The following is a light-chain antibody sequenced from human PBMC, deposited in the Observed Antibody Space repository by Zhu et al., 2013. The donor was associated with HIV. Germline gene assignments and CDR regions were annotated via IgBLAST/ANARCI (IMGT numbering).Light chain of an antibody. Sequence: DIQMTQSPSSLSASVGDRVTITCRASQGISSWLAWYQQKPGKAPELLIYIASRLQGGVPLRFSGSGSGTDFTLTISSLQPEDFATYYCQQSYRAPRTFGQGTRVEVK. J-gene: IGKJ1*01. CDR3: QQSYRAPRT. CDR2: IAS. V-gene: IGKV1-39*01. CDR1: QGISSW.